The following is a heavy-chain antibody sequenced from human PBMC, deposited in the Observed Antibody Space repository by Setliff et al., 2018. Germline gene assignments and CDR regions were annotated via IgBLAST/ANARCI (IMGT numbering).Heavy chain of an antibody. V-gene: IGHV1-8*02. CDR3: ARVTIAVAGYFDF. J-gene: IGHJ4*02. CDR1: GYTFTSYA. Sequence: ASVKVSCKASGYTFTSYAMNWVRQAPGQGLEWMGWMNPNSGNTGYAQKFQGRVTMTRNISISTAYMELSSLRSDDTAVYYCARVTIAVAGYFDFWGQGTLVTVSS. CDR2: MNPNSGNT. D-gene: IGHD6-19*01.